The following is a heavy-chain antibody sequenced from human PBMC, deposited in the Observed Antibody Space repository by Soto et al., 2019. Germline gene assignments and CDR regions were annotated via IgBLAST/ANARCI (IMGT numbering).Heavy chain of an antibody. CDR1: GFTFSSYS. D-gene: IGHD2-2*01. CDR2: ISSSSSYI. Sequence: GGSLRLSCAASGFTFSSYSMNWVRQAPGKGLEWVSSISSSSSYIYYADSVKGRFTISRDNAKNSLYLQMNSLRAEDTAVYYCARDRTPSPYYYYYYGMDVWGQGTTVTVSS. V-gene: IGHV3-21*01. J-gene: IGHJ6*02. CDR3: ARDRTPSPYYYYYYGMDV.